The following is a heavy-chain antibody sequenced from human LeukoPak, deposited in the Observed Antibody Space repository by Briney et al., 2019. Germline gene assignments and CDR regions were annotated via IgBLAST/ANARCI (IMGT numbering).Heavy chain of an antibody. CDR2: ISGSSGII. D-gene: IGHD2-2*01. CDR3: ARGDCTTTSCYLFDY. CDR1: GFTFNTYT. V-gene: IGHV3-21*05. J-gene: IGHJ4*02. Sequence: GGSLRLSCAASGFTFNTYTMNWVRQAPGKGLEWVSYISGSSGIIDYADSVKGRFTISRDNAKNSLYLQMNSLRAEDTALYYCARGDCTTTSCYLFDYWGQGTLVTVSS.